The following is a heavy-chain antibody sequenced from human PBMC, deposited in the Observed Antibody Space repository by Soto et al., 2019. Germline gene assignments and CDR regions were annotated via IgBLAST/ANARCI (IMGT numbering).Heavy chain of an antibody. V-gene: IGHV4-31*03. Sequence: SETLTLTCTVSGGLFSHVAYYWSWIRQLPGKGLEWIGYVYYRGSTEYNPSLRSRVIISIDTSKNQFSLRLNSVIAAETALYYCARSAKYYYDRSGYYPTHPFDSWGQGTLVTVSS. CDR1: GGLFSHVAYY. CDR3: ARSAKYYYDRSGYYPTHPFDS. D-gene: IGHD3-22*01. CDR2: VYYRGST. J-gene: IGHJ5*01.